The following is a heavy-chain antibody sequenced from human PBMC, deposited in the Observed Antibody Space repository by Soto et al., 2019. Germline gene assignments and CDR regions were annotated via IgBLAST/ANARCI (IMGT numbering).Heavy chain of an antibody. CDR1: GDSISSGGYS. V-gene: IGHV4-30-2*01. CDR3: AKVTQVGALDY. J-gene: IGHJ4*02. Sequence: QLQLQESGSGLVKPSQTLSLTCAVSGDSISSGGYSWSRIRQPPGKGLEWIGYIYHSGSTYYNPSLKSRVTISVDRSKNQFSLKLSSVTAADTAVYYCAKVTQVGALDYWGQGTLVTVSS. D-gene: IGHD1-26*01. CDR2: IYHSGST.